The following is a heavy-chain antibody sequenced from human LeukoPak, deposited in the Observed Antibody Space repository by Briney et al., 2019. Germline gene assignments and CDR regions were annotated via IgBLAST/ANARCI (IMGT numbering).Heavy chain of an antibody. V-gene: IGHV1-69*05. CDR1: GYTFTGYY. CDR3: ASNTPGIVGATKLDYYYYYMDV. CDR2: IIPIFGTA. Sequence: SVKVSCKASGYTFTGYYMHWVRQAPGQGLEWMGGIIPIFGTANYAQKFQGRVTITTDESTSTAYMELSSLRSEDTAVYYCASNTPGIVGATKLDYYYYYMDVWGKGTTVTVSS. J-gene: IGHJ6*03. D-gene: IGHD1-26*01.